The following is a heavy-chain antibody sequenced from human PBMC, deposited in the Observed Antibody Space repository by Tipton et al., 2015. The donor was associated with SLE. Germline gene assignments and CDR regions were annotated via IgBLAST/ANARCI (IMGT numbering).Heavy chain of an antibody. CDR3: ARDEGRDGYNWQLRDDY. J-gene: IGHJ4*02. Sequence: QVQLVQSGAEVKKPGSSVKVSCKASGGTFSSYAISWVRQAPGQGLEWMGRIIPIFGTANYAQKFQGRVTITADESTSTAYMELRSLRSDDTAVYYCARDEGRDGYNWQLRDDYWGQGTLVTVSS. D-gene: IGHD5-24*01. CDR1: GGTFSSYA. CDR2: IIPIFGTA. V-gene: IGHV1-69*18.